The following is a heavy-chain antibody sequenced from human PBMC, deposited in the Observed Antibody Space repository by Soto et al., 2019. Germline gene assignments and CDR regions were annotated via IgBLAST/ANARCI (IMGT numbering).Heavy chain of an antibody. CDR3: ARFPPSALGYCSSTSCDNWFDP. V-gene: IGHV1-18*04. D-gene: IGHD2-2*01. J-gene: IGHJ5*02. Sequence: QVQLVQSGAEVKKPGASVKVSCKASGYTFTSYGISWVRQAPGQGLEWMGWISAYNGNTNYAQKRQGRVTMTTDTSSSTAYLELRSLRSDDTAVYYCARFPPSALGYCSSTSCDNWFDPWGQGTLVTVSS. CDR1: GYTFTSYG. CDR2: ISAYNGNT.